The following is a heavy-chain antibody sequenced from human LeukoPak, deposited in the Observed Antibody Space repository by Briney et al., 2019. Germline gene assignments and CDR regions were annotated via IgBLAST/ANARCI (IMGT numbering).Heavy chain of an antibody. CDR3: AKDQLLG. D-gene: IGHD3-10*01. CDR1: GFTFTSYP. V-gene: IGHV3-23*01. CDR2: ISRSGDDT. J-gene: IGHJ4*02. Sequence: GGSLRLSCAASGFTFTSYPMGWVRQAPGKGLEWVSSISRSGDDTYYAGSVRGRFTISRDNSKNTLYLQMNSLRAEDTAIYYCAKDQLLGWGQGTQVTVSS.